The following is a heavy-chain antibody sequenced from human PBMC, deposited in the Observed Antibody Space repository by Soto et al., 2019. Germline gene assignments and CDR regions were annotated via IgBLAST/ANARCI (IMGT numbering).Heavy chain of an antibody. D-gene: IGHD3-16*01. J-gene: IGHJ4*02. CDR2: ISNDGNNE. Sequence: QVQVVESGGGVVQPGRSLRLSCAASGFTFSNYGMHWVRQAPGKGLEWVAVISNDGNNEFYIDSVKGRFTISRDNSKNTLYVQMSTRRPEDTAVYSCAKDIHSAINHLGADHWGQGTLVTVSS. CDR3: AKDIHSAINHLGADH. CDR1: GFTFSNYG. V-gene: IGHV3-30*18.